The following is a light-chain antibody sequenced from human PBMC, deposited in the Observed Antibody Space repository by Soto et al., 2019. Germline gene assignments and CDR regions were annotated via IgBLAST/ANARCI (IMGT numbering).Light chain of an antibody. CDR1: SSDVGGHDY. J-gene: IGLJ1*01. CDR3: SSYTTTSTYV. CDR2: EVT. Sequence: QSALTQPASVSGSPGQSVTISCTGTSSDVGGHDYVSWYQQHPGKAPKFMIYEVTNRPSGVSHRFSGSKSGNTASLTISGLQAEDEADYYRSSYTTTSTYVFGTGTKVTVL. V-gene: IGLV2-14*01.